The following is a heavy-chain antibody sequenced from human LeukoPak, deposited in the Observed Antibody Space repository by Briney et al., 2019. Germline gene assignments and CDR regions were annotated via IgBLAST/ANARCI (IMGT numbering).Heavy chain of an antibody. J-gene: IGHJ6*03. CDR2: IKTKQDGGTT. CDR1: GFTFGNAW. Sequence: PGGSLRLACAASGFTFGNAWMKWVRQAPGKGLEWVGRIKTKQDGGTTDYATPVKGRFTISRDDSRNTLYLQMISLRTDDTAIYYCTAIREYCDSAGCYSPYFYYYMDVWGKGTTVAVSS. D-gene: IGHD2-15*01. CDR3: TAIREYCDSAGCYSPYFYYYMDV. V-gene: IGHV3-15*01.